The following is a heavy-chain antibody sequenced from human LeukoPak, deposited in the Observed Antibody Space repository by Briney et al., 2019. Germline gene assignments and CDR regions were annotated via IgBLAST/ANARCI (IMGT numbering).Heavy chain of an antibody. V-gene: IGHV4-30-2*01. Sequence: PSQTLSLTCAVSGGSISSGGYSWSWIRQPPGTGLEWIGYIYHSGSTYYNPSLKSRVTISVDRSKNQFSLKLSSVTAADTAVYYCASSFGELSNFDYWGQGTLVTVSS. J-gene: IGHJ4*02. CDR3: ASSFGELSNFDY. D-gene: IGHD3-10*01. CDR1: GGSISSGGYS. CDR2: IYHSGST.